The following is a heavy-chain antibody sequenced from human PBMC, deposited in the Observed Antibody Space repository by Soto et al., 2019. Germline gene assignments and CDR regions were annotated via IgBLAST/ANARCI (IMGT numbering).Heavy chain of an antibody. CDR2: ISYDGSNK. D-gene: IGHD1-7*01. J-gene: IGHJ5*02. Sequence: VGSLRLSCAASGFTFSSYAMHWVRQAPGKGLEWVAVISYDGSNKYYADSVKGRFTISRDNSKNTLYLQMNSLRAEDTAVYYCARGSAGYNWNLNWFDPWGQGTLVTVSS. CDR3: ARGSAGYNWNLNWFDP. CDR1: GFTFSSYA. V-gene: IGHV3-30-3*01.